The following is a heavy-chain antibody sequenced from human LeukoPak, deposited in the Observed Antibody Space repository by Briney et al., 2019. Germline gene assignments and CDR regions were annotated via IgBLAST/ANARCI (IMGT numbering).Heavy chain of an antibody. CDR2: INAGNGNT. J-gene: IGHJ4*02. CDR3: AREPDYDSSGYPNDY. D-gene: IGHD3-22*01. Sequence: ASVKVSCKASGYTFTSYAMHWVRQAPGQRLEWMGWINAGNGNTKYSQKFQGRVTIARDTSASTAYMELSSLRSEDTAVYYCAREPDYDSSGYPNDYWGQGTLVTVSS. V-gene: IGHV1-3*01. CDR1: GYTFTSYA.